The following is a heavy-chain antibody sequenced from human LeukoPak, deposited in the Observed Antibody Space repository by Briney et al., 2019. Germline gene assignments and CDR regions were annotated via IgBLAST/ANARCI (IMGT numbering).Heavy chain of an antibody. D-gene: IGHD5-18*01. J-gene: IGHJ6*02. V-gene: IGHV3-23*01. CDR1: GFTFSSYA. CDR2: ISGSGGST. Sequence: PGGSLRLSCAASGFTFSSYAMSWVRQAPGKGLEWVSAISGSGGSTYYADSVKGRFTISRDNSKNTLYLQMNSLRAEDTAVYYCAKDQDTAMVMWYYYYYGMDVWGQGTTVTVS. CDR3: AKDQDTAMVMWYYYYYGMDV.